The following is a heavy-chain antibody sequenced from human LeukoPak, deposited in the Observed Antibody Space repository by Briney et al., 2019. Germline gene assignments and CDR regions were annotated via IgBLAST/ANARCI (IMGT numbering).Heavy chain of an antibody. CDR2: ISWNGGSI. CDR3: VKDMTKAYYYAMDV. Sequence: PGGSLRLSCATSGFTFDDYAMHWVRQAPGKGLEWVSGISWNGGSIGYADSVKGRCTISRDNAKKSLYLQMNSLRGEDTAIYYCVKDMTKAYYYAMDVWGQGTTVTVSS. V-gene: IGHV3-9*01. CDR1: GFTFDDYA. J-gene: IGHJ6*02.